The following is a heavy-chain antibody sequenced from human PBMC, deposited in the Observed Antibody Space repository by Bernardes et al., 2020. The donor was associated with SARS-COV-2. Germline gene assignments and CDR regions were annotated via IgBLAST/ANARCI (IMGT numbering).Heavy chain of an antibody. CDR1: GGSISAYY. V-gene: IGHV4-59*01. CDR3: ARGFDY. J-gene: IGHJ4*02. Sequence: DTLSLICTVSGGSISAYYWSWFRQPPGKGLEWIGYLYYTGSTNYNPSLQSRVTISVDTSKNQFSLKLSSVTAADTAVYYCARGFDYWGQGILVTVSS. CDR2: LYYTGST.